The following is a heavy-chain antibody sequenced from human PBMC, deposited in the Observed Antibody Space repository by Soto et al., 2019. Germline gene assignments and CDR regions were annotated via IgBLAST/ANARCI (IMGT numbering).Heavy chain of an antibody. CDR3: APALPLYLDSSVYYPRKGNY. CDR2: FDPEDGET. CDR1: GYTLTELS. D-gene: IGHD3-22*01. J-gene: IGHJ4*02. Sequence: ASVKVSCKVSGYTLTELSMHWVRQAPGKGLEWMGGFDPEDGETIYAQKFQGRVTMTEDTSTDTAYMELSSLRSEDTAVYYCAPALPLYLDSSVYYPRKGNYWGQGTLDTASP. V-gene: IGHV1-24*01.